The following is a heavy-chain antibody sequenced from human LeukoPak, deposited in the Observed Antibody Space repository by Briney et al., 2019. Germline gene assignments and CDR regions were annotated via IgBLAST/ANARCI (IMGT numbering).Heavy chain of an antibody. V-gene: IGHV3-48*03. CDR1: GFTFSSYE. J-gene: IGHJ4*02. D-gene: IGHD4-17*01. CDR2: ISSSDSTV. Sequence: PGGSLRLSCAASGFTFSSYEMNWVRQAPGKGLEWVSYISSSDSTVYYADSVKGRFTISRDNAKNSLYLQMNSLRAEGTAVYYCARVAINDYGDYFDYWGQGTLVTVSS. CDR3: ARVAINDYGDYFDY.